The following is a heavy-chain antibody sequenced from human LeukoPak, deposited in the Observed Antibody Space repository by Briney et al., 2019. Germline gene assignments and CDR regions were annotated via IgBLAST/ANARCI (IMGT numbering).Heavy chain of an antibody. Sequence: SETLSLTCTVSGGSISHSSYYWGWIRQPPGKGLEWMGSIYHSGSTYYNPSLKSRVTISVDRSKNQFSLKLSSVTAADTAVYYCASGSPSFDYWGQGTLVTVSS. J-gene: IGHJ4*02. CDR2: IYHSGST. CDR3: ASGSPSFDY. CDR1: GGSISHSSYY. V-gene: IGHV4-39*07.